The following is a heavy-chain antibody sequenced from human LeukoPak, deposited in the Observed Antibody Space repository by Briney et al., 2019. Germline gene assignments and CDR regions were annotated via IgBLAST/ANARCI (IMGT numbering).Heavy chain of an antibody. D-gene: IGHD3-10*01. CDR1: GYTFTSYG. Sequence: ASVTVSFKASGYTFTSYGISWVRQAPRQGLEWMGWISAYHGNTNYAQKLQGRVTMTTDTSTSTAYMELRSLRSDATAVYYCARDVRRFGEFYPPFDYWGQGTLVTVSS. CDR3: ARDVRRFGEFYPPFDY. V-gene: IGHV1-18*01. CDR2: ISAYHGNT. J-gene: IGHJ4*02.